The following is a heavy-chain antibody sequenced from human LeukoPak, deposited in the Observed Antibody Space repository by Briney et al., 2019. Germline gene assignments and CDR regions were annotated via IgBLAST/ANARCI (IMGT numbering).Heavy chain of an antibody. CDR1: GYSISSGYY. Sequence: PSETLSLTCTVSGYSISSGYYWGWIRQPPGKGLEWIGSIYHSGSTYYNPSLKSRVTISVDTSKNQFSLKLSSVTAADTAAYYCARITWELLVYWGQGTLVTVSS. V-gene: IGHV4-38-2*02. CDR3: ARITWELLVY. CDR2: IYHSGST. J-gene: IGHJ4*02. D-gene: IGHD1-26*01.